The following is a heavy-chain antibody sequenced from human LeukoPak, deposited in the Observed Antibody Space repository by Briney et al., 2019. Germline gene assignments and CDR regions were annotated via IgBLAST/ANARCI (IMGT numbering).Heavy chain of an antibody. Sequence: GGSLRLSCAASGFTFDDYAMHWVRQAPGKGLEWVSLISWGGGSTYYADSVKGRFTISRDNSKNSLYLHMNSLRAEDTALYYCAKDRSGSSYGHFDYWGQGTLVTVSP. CDR1: GFTFDDYA. CDR2: ISWGGGST. D-gene: IGHD3-10*01. CDR3: AKDRSGSSYGHFDY. J-gene: IGHJ4*02. V-gene: IGHV3-43D*04.